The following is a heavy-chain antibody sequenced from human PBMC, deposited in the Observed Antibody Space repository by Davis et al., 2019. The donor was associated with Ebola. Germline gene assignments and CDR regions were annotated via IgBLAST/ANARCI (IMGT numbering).Heavy chain of an antibody. V-gene: IGHV4-59*01. J-gene: IGHJ6*02. D-gene: IGHD6-19*01. CDR2: ILYSGST. Sequence: SETLSLTCTVSGGSINSYYWSWIRQPPGKGLEWIGDILYSGSTNYNPSLKGRLTISADTSKNHFSLKLSSVTAADTAVYYCARDSRWLVPGTYYYYGMDVWGQGTTVTVSS. CDR1: GGSINSYY. CDR3: ARDSRWLVPGTYYYYGMDV.